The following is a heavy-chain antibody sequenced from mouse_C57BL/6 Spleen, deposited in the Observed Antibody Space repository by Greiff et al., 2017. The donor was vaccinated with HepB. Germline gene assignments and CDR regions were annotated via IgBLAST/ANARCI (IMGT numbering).Heavy chain of an antibody. J-gene: IGHJ4*01. Sequence: QVQLKQPGAELVKPGASVKMSCKASGYTFTSYWITWVKQRPGQGLEWIGDIYPGSGSTNYNEKFKSKATLTVDTSSSTAYMQLSSLTSEDSAVYYCARRDYGSSFYYYAMDYWGQGTSVTVSS. CDR3: ARRDYGSSFYYYAMDY. CDR1: GYTFTSYW. V-gene: IGHV1-55*01. CDR2: IYPGSGST. D-gene: IGHD1-1*01.